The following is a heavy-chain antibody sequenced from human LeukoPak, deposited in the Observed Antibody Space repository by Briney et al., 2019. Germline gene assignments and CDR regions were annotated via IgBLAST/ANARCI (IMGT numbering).Heavy chain of an antibody. Sequence: GGSLGLSCAASGFTFSSYSMNWVRQAPGKGLEWVSSISSSSSYIYYADSVKGRFTISRDNAKNSLYLQMNSLRAEDTAVYYCARGPGAAFDYWGQGTLVTVSS. V-gene: IGHV3-21*06. CDR1: GFTFSSYS. CDR2: ISSSSSYI. J-gene: IGHJ4*02. CDR3: ARGPGAAFDY. D-gene: IGHD6-25*01.